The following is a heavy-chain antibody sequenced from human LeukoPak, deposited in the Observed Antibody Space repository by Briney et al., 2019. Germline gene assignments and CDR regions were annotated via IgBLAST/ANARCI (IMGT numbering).Heavy chain of an antibody. J-gene: IGHJ6*02. D-gene: IGHD3-10*01. CDR3: ARRGAYYYYGMDV. V-gene: IGHV3-48*03. CDR1: GFTFSSYE. Sequence: GGSLRLSCAASGFTFSSYEMNWVRQAPGKGLEWVSCISSSGSTIYYADSVKGRFTISRDNAKNSLYLQMNSLRAEDTAVYYCARRGAYYYYGMDVWGQGTTVTVSS. CDR2: ISSSGSTI.